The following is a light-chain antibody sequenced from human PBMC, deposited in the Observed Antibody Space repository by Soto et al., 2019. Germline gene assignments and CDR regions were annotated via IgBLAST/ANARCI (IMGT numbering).Light chain of an antibody. V-gene: IGKV3D-15*01. J-gene: IGKJ5*01. Sequence: LSAGVGDRVNITCRASQTIDTYVNWYQHKPGQAPRLLIYGASTRATGIPARFSVSGSGTEVTHTSRSPQSDDCAVYFFQEDHSSAAITFGEGTRLEIK. CDR1: QTIDTY. CDR2: GAS. CDR3: QEDHSSAAIT.